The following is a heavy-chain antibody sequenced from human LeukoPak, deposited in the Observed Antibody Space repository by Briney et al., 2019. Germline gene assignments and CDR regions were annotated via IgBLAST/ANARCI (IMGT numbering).Heavy chain of an antibody. CDR3: ARRAETTWVSDY. Sequence: SESLSLTCTVSGASIRSSCWSWVRQPPGKGLEWIGYIYYSGSSNYNPSLKSRVTISVDTSKNQFSLKLSSVTAADTAVYYCARRAETTWVSDYWGQGTLVTVSS. D-gene: IGHD1-1*01. CDR1: GASIRSSC. V-gene: IGHV4-59*08. CDR2: IYYSGSS. J-gene: IGHJ4*02.